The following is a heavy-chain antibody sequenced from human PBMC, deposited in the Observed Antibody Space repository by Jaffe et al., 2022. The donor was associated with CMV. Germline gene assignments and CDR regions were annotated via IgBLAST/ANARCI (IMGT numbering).Heavy chain of an antibody. Sequence: EVQLVESGGGLVQPGGSLRLSCAASGFTFSSYAMSWVRQAPGKGLEWVSAISGSGGSTYYADSVKGRFTISRDNSKNTLYLQMNSLRAEDTAVYYCAKVRGLEVVTARYYFDYWGQGTLVTVSS. D-gene: IGHD2-21*02. CDR1: GFTFSSYA. CDR2: ISGSGGST. CDR3: AKVRGLEVVTARYYFDY. V-gene: IGHV3-23*04. J-gene: IGHJ4*02.